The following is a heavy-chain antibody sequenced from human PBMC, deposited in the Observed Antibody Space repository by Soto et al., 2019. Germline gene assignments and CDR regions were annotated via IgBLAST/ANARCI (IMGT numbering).Heavy chain of an antibody. CDR3: AMVYNYVTPTPQDV. Sequence: QVQLVQSGDEVRKPGSSVKVSCKASGYIFVNYGIAWVRQAPGQGLEWMGWISPYSGNKHYASKVQGRLTMTKDTSTSLAYMDLESLTSDDASVYYFAMVYNYVTPTPQDVWGQGTTFTVSS. CDR2: ISPYSGNK. CDR1: GYIFVNYG. D-gene: IGHD3-16*01. V-gene: IGHV1-18*01. J-gene: IGHJ6*02.